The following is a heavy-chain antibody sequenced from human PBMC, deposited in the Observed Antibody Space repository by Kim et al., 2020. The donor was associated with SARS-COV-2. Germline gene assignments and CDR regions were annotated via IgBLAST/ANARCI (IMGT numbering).Heavy chain of an antibody. CDR3: AKDGASGSYPLEH. Sequence: YYADSVKGRFTITRDNSKNTLYVQMNSLRVEDTAVYYCAKDGASGSYPLEHWGQGTLVTVSS. J-gene: IGHJ1*01. D-gene: IGHD1-26*01. V-gene: IGHV3-30*02.